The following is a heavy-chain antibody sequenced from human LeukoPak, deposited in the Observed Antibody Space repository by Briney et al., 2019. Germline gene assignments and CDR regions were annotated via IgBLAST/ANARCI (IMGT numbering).Heavy chain of an antibody. D-gene: IGHD1-26*01. Sequence: GGSPRLSCAASGFTFSSYSMNWVRQAPGKGLEWVSSISSSSSYIYYADSVKGRFTISRDNAKNSLYLQMNSLRAEDTAVYYCARGGPVGLDYWGQGTLVTVSS. J-gene: IGHJ4*02. CDR1: GFTFSSYS. CDR2: ISSSSSYI. V-gene: IGHV3-21*01. CDR3: ARGGPVGLDY.